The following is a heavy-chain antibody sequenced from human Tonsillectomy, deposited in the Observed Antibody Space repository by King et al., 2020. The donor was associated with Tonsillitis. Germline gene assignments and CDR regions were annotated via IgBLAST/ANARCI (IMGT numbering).Heavy chain of an antibody. Sequence: VQLVESGGGVVQPGRSLRLSCAASGFTFSSYAMHWFRQAPGKGLEWVAVISYDGSKKYYADSVKGRFTISRYNSKNTLYLQMNSLRAEDTAVYYCARDYSDYGDFPDYWGQGTLVTVSS. CDR1: GFTFSSYA. CDR2: ISYDGSKK. D-gene: IGHD4-17*01. CDR3: ARDYSDYGDFPDY. V-gene: IGHV3-30-3*01. J-gene: IGHJ4*02.